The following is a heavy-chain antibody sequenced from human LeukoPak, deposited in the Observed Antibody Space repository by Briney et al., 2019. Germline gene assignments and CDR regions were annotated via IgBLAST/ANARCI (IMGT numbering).Heavy chain of an antibody. CDR2: INPNSGDT. CDR1: GYTFTGYY. CDR3: ARARYSGSYYAWFDP. D-gene: IGHD1-26*01. V-gene: IGHV1-2*02. Sequence: ASVKVSCKASGYTFTGYYMHWVRQAPGQGLEWMGWINPNSGDTKYAQKFQGRVTVTRDTSISTAYMELSGLTSDDTAVYYCARARYSGSYYAWFDPWGQGALVTVSS. J-gene: IGHJ5*02.